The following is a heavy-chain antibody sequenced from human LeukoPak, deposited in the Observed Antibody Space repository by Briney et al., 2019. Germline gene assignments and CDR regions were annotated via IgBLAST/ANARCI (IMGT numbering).Heavy chain of an antibody. V-gene: IGHV3-23*01. CDR3: AKLPIVGNWFDP. Sequence: GGSLRLSCAASGSTFSTYDMSWVRQAPGKGLEWVSGITDSGGAIFYADSVKGLFTISRDNSKSTVYLQMNSLRTEDTAVYYCAKLPIVGNWFDPWGQGTLVTVSS. CDR1: GSTFSTYD. J-gene: IGHJ5*02. CDR2: ITDSGGAI. D-gene: IGHD3-22*01.